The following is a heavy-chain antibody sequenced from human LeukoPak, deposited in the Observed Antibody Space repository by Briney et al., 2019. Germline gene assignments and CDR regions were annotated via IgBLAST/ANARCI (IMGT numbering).Heavy chain of an antibody. V-gene: IGHV3-48*01. D-gene: IGHD3-3*01. Sequence: PGGSLRLSCAASGFTFSSYNMNWVRQVPGKGLEWVSYISSSSSTIYYADSVKGRFTISRDKAKNSVYLQMNSLRAEDTAVYYCARDRSGDDDFWSGYTNYFDPWGQGTLVTVSS. CDR3: ARDRSGDDDFWSGYTNYFDP. CDR1: GFTFSSYN. J-gene: IGHJ5*02. CDR2: ISSSSSTI.